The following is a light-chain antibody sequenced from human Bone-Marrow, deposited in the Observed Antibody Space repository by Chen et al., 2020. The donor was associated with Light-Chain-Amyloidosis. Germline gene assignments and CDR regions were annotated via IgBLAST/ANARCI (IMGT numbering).Light chain of an antibody. CDR1: DLPTQY. J-gene: IGLJ2*01. CDR3: QSADSSGTYEVI. CDR2: RAT. V-gene: IGLV3-25*03. Sequence: SYELKQPPSVAVSPGQTARITCSGDDLPTQYAYWYQQKPGQAPVLVIHRATERPSGISERFSGSSSGTTATLTISGVQAEDEADYHCQSADSSGTYEVIFGGGTKLTVL.